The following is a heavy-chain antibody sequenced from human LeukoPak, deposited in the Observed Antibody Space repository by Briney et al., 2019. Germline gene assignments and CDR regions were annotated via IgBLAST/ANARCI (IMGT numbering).Heavy chain of an antibody. J-gene: IGHJ4*02. V-gene: IGHV3-20*04. CDR2: INWSGVST. CDR1: GFTFDNYG. CDR3: ARDGLGYCSGGSCYFFDY. Sequence: PGGSLRLSCAASGFTFDNYGMNWVRQAPGKGLEWVSGINWSGVSTGYADSVKGRFTISRDNAKNSLYLQMNSLRAEDTALYYCARDGLGYCSGGSCYFFDYWGQGTLVTVSS. D-gene: IGHD2-15*01.